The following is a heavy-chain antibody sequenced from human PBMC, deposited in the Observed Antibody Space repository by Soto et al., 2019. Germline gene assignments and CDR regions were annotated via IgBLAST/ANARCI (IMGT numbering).Heavy chain of an antibody. CDR3: AKDGSWDGGGGES. CDR2: IIPVFRTS. CDR1: GVTFSSYA. V-gene: IGHV1-69*18. Sequence: QVYLVQSGAELKKPGSSVKVSCSASGVTFSSYAFTWVRQAPGQGLEWMGNIIPVFRTSNYAQGFQGRLTISADESTNTIYMELSSLRSEDTAVYFCAKDGSWDGGGGESWGQGTLVIVSS. D-gene: IGHD3-16*01. J-gene: IGHJ4*02.